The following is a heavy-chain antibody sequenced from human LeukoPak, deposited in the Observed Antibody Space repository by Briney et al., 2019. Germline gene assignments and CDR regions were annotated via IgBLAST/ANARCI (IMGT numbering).Heavy chain of an antibody. Sequence: GGSLRLSCAASGFTVSSNYMSWVRQAPGKGLEWVSVIYSGGSTYYADSVKGRFTISRDNSKNTLFLQMNSLRAEDTAVYYCARDATFLGYCSSTSCSQIDAFDIWGPGTMVTVSS. J-gene: IGHJ3*02. D-gene: IGHD2-2*01. V-gene: IGHV3-66*02. CDR2: IYSGGST. CDR3: ARDATFLGYCSSTSCSQIDAFDI. CDR1: GFTVSSNY.